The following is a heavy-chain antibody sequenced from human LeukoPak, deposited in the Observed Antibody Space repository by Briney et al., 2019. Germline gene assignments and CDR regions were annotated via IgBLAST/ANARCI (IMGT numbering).Heavy chain of an antibody. Sequence: SETLSLTCAVYGGSFSGYYWSWIRQPPGKGLEWIGEINHSGSTNYNPSLKSRVTISVDTSKNQFSLKLSSVTAADTAVYYCARGRTYYGSGSYYNGYFDYWGQGTLVTVSS. CDR2: INHSGST. V-gene: IGHV4-34*01. D-gene: IGHD3-10*01. J-gene: IGHJ4*02. CDR3: ARGRTYYGSGSYYNGYFDY. CDR1: GGSFSGYY.